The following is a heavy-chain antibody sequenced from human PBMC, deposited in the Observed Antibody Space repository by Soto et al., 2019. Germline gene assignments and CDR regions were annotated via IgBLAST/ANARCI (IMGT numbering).Heavy chain of an antibody. V-gene: IGHV1-69*12. D-gene: IGHD6-13*01. Sequence: QVQLVQSGAEVKKPGSSVKVSCKASGGTFSSYAISWVRQAPGQGLEWMGGIIPIFGTANYAQKFQGRVTITADESTSTVYMELSSLRSEDTAVYYCARDRRAAAAGSPNPPYYFDYWGQGTLVTVSS. CDR2: IIPIFGTA. CDR1: GGTFSSYA. J-gene: IGHJ4*02. CDR3: ARDRRAAAAGSPNPPYYFDY.